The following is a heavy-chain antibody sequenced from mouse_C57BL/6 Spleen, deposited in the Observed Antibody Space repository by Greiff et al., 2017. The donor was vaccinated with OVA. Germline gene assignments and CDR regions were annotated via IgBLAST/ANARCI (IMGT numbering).Heavy chain of an antibody. CDR1: GYTFTDYY. J-gene: IGHJ1*03. CDR2: INPNNGGT. V-gene: IGHV1-26*01. Sequence: EVQLQQSGPELVQPGASVKISCKASGYTFTDYYMNWVKQSHGKSLEWIGDINPNNGGTSYNQKFKGKATLTVDKSSSTAYMELRSLTSEDSAVYYCARSYFDVWGTGTTVTVSS. CDR3: ARSYFDV.